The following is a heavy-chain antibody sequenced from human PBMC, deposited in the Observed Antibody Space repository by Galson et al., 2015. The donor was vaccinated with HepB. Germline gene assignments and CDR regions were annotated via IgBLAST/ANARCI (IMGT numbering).Heavy chain of an antibody. CDR2: INAGNGNT. D-gene: IGHD6-19*01. J-gene: IGHJ6*02. CDR3: ARDLRSGWYRAGYGMDV. CDR1: GYTFTSYA. Sequence: SCQASGYTFTSYAMHWVRQAPGQRLEWMGWINAGNGNTKYSQKIQGRVTITRDTSASTAYMELSSLRSEDTAVYYCARDLRSGWYRAGYGMDVWGQGTTVTVSS. V-gene: IGHV1-3*01.